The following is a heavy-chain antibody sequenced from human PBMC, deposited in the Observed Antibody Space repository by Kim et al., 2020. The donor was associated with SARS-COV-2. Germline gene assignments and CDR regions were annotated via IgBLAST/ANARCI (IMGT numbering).Heavy chain of an antibody. J-gene: IGHJ4*02. V-gene: IGHV3-33*06. CDR2: IWYDGSNK. CDR1: GFTFSSYG. D-gene: IGHD3-22*01. Sequence: GGSLRLSCAASGFTFSSYGMHWVRQAPGKGLEWVAVIWYDGSNKYYADSVKGRFTISRDNSKNTLYPQMNSLRAEDTAVYYCAKNKDYDSSSSGYFDYWGQGTLVTVSS. CDR3: AKNKDYDSSSSGYFDY.